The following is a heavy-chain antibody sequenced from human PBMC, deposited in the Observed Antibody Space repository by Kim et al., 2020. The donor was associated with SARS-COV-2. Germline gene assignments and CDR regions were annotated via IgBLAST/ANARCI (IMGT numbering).Heavy chain of an antibody. J-gene: IGHJ4*02. V-gene: IGHV3-33*08. CDR3: ARDWGIVGATTSLPHFDY. CDR1: GFTFSSYG. CDR2: IWYDGSNK. D-gene: IGHD1-26*01. Sequence: GGSLRLSCAASGFTFSSYGMHWVRQAPGKGLEWVAVIWYDGSNKYYADSVKGRFTISRDNSKNTLYLQMNSLRAEDTAVYYCARDWGIVGATTSLPHFDYGAQGPLATVPS.